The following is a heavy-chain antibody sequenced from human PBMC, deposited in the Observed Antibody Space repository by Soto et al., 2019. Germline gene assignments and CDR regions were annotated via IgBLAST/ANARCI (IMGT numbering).Heavy chain of an antibody. CDR1: GYTFTGYY. CDR3: ARDLYSSSSDRVWFDP. J-gene: IGHJ5*02. V-gene: IGHV1-69*13. CDR2: INPIFGAA. Sequence: SVKVSCKASGYTFTGYYINWVRQAPGQGLEWMGGINPIFGAANYAQKFQGRVTITADESTSTAYMELSSLRSEDTAVYYCARDLYSSSSDRVWFDPWGQGTLVTVSS. D-gene: IGHD6-6*01.